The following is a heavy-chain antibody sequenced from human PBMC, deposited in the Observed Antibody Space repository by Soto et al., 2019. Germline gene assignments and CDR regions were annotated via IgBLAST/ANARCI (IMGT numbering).Heavy chain of an antibody. CDR3: ARSQTTRGFDI. V-gene: IGHV3-48*03. Sequence: DVQLAESGGGLVQPGGSLSLSCEASGFTFSSYEMNWVLQAPGKGLECVSYISSSGTNIYYAASVRGRVTISRDNADNSLYLQMSRLTAEDTAVYYCARSQTTRGFDIWGQGTMVIVS. CDR1: GFTFSSYE. D-gene: IGHD1-1*01. CDR2: ISSSGTNI. J-gene: IGHJ3*02.